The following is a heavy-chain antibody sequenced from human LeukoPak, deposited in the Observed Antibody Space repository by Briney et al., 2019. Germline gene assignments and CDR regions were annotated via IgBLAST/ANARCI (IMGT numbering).Heavy chain of an antibody. CDR3: AKDDGRSSSWDFDY. Sequence: GGSLRLSCAASGFTFSTYAMCSVRQAPGKGLEWVSTVSGSGASTYYADSVKGRFTISRDNSKNTLYLQMNSLRAEDTAVYYCAKDDGRSSSWDFDYWGQGALVTVSS. CDR1: GFTFSTYA. D-gene: IGHD6-13*01. V-gene: IGHV3-23*01. J-gene: IGHJ4*02. CDR2: VSGSGAST.